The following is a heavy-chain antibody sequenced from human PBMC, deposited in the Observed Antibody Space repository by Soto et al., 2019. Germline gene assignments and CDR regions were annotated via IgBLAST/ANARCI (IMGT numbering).Heavy chain of an antibody. Sequence: QVPLVQSGAEVKKPGSSVKVSCKASGGTLSSYTFSWVRQAPGQGLEWMGRVIPNLGVTNYAKKFQGRFTIVGDTSTSTAYMELNGLRYEDTAVYYWARDKGYCSDTSCPDFDYWGQGTLVTVSA. V-gene: IGHV1-69*08. J-gene: IGHJ4*02. CDR1: GGTLSSYT. CDR2: VIPNLGVT. CDR3: ARDKGYCSDTSCPDFDY. D-gene: IGHD2-15*01.